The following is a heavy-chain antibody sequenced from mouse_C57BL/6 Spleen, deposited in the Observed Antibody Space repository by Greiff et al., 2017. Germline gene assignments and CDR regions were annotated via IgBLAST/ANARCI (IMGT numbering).Heavy chain of an antibody. V-gene: IGHV1-69*01. D-gene: IGHD2-2*01. CDR3: ARVVTTENAMDY. CDR2: IDPSDSYT. Sequence: QVQLQQPGAELVMPGASVKLSCKASGYTFTSYWMHWVKQRPGQGLEWIGEIDPSDSYTNYNQKFKGKSTFTVDKSSSTAYMQRSSLTSEDSAVYYCARVVTTENAMDYWGQGTSVTVSS. J-gene: IGHJ4*01. CDR1: GYTFTSYW.